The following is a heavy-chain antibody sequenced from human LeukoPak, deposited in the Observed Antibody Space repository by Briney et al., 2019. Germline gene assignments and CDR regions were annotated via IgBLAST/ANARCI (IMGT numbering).Heavy chain of an antibody. CDR3: ARDHPVAYVDTAMEDY. J-gene: IGHJ4*02. V-gene: IGHV1-18*01. D-gene: IGHD5-18*01. CDR2: ISAYNGNT. Sequence: ASVKVSCKASGYTFTSYGISWVRQAPGQGLEWMGWISAYNGNTNYAQKLQGRVTMTTDTSTSTAYMELRSLRSDDTAVYYCARDHPVAYVDTAMEDYWGQGTLVTVSS. CDR1: GYTFTSYG.